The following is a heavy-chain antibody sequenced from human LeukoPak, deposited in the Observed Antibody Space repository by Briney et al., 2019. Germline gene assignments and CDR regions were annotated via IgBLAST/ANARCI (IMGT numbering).Heavy chain of an antibody. D-gene: IGHD2-15*01. V-gene: IGHV3-33*01. CDR1: GFTFSSYG. Sequence: AGGSLRLSCAVSGFTFSSYGMHWVRQAPGKGLEWVALVWNDGSNKYYADSVKGRFAISRDNSKNTLYLQMNGLRAEDTAVYYCARERCSASNCYALLYWGQGTLATVSS. J-gene: IGHJ4*02. CDR2: VWNDGSNK. CDR3: ARERCSASNCYALLY.